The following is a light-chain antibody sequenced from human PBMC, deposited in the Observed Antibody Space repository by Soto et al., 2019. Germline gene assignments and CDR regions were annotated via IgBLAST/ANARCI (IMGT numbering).Light chain of an antibody. CDR2: TAS. CDR1: QGINSN. J-gene: IGKJ2*01. V-gene: IGKV1-9*01. Sequence: DIQLTQSPSFLSASVGDRVTITCRASQGINSNLAWYQQQPGKAPKLLIYTASTLQKGVPSRFSGSGSGTEFTLTISSLQPEDFATYYCQQLNNYPYTFGQGTKLEIK. CDR3: QQLNNYPYT.